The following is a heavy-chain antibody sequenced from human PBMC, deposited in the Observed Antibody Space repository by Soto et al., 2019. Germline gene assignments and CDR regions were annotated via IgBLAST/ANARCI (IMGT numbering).Heavy chain of an antibody. Sequence: GQSLKISCKGSGYNFITDWISWVRQMPGKGLEWMGRIDPTDTYTKYSPSFEGHVTISADKSISTAYLQWSSLKASDSAVYYCARLSRASFALDVWGQGTTVTVSS. D-gene: IGHD3-16*01. CDR2: IDPTDTYT. J-gene: IGHJ6*02. CDR3: ARLSRASFALDV. CDR1: GYNFITDW. V-gene: IGHV5-10-1*01.